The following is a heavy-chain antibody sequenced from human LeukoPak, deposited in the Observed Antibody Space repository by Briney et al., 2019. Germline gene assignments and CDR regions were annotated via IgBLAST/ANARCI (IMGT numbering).Heavy chain of an antibody. CDR2: IYYSGST. V-gene: IGHV4-59*01. Sequence: SETLSLTCTVSGRSISSYYWSWIRQPPGKGLEWIGYIYYSGSTNYNPSLKSRVTISVDTSKNQFSLQLSSVTAADTAVYYCARSISGYHFSSFDYWGQGTLVTVSS. D-gene: IGHD3-22*01. CDR3: ARSISGYHFSSFDY. J-gene: IGHJ4*02. CDR1: GRSISSYY.